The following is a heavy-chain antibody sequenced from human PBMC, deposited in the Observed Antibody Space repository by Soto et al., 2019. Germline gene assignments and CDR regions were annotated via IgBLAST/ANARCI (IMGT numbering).Heavy chain of an antibody. CDR1: GFTFSSYA. CDR2: ISYDGSNK. CDR3: ARVKGYRVAADNGMDV. D-gene: IGHD6-13*01. V-gene: IGHV3-30-3*01. J-gene: IGHJ6*02. Sequence: PGGSLRLSCAASGFTFSSYAMHWVRQAPGKGLEWVAVISYDGSNKYYADSVKGRFTISRDNSKNTLYLQMNSLRAEDTAVYYCARVKGYRVAADNGMDVWGQGTTVTVSS.